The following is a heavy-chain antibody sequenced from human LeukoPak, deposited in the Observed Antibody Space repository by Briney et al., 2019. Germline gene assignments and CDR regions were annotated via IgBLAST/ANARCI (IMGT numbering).Heavy chain of an antibody. D-gene: IGHD6-6*01. CDR2: IRYDGSNK. CDR1: GFTFSSYG. J-gene: IGHJ4*02. Sequence: PGGSLRLSCAASGFTFSSYGIHWVRQAPGKGLEWVAFIRYDGSNKYYADSVKGRFTISRDNSKNTLYLQMNSLRAEDTAVYYCAKVVRYSSSYFDYWGQGTLVTVSS. CDR3: AKVVRYSSSYFDY. V-gene: IGHV3-30*02.